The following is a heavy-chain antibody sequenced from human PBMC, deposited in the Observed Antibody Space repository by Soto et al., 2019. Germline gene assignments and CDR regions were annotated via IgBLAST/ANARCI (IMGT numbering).Heavy chain of an antibody. V-gene: IGHV3-23*01. CDR2: LSGSGGST. J-gene: IGHJ4*02. Sequence: QPGGSLRLCCAASGFTFSSYAMSWVRQAPGKGLDWVSALSGSGGSTYYAASVKGRFTISRDNTKNTLYLQMNSLRAEDTAVYYCAKGGWSGYPVDYWGQGTLVTVSS. CDR1: GFTFSSYA. D-gene: IGHD3-3*01. CDR3: AKGGWSGYPVDY.